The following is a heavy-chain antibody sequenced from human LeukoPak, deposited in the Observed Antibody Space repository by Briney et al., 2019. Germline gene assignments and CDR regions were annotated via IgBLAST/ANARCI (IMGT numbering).Heavy chain of an antibody. V-gene: IGHV1-69*05. D-gene: IGHD2-15*01. CDR3: GKKAGDCGGGNCYSIDY. CDR2: IIPIFGTP. Sequence: GSSVKVSCKAFGGSFSSEAVSWVRQAPGQGLEWMGGIIPIFGTPNYAQKFQGRVTITTDESTSTAYMEVSSLRSEDTAVYYCGKKAGDCGGGNCYSIDYCGQGTLVTVSS. CDR1: GGSFSSEA. J-gene: IGHJ4*02.